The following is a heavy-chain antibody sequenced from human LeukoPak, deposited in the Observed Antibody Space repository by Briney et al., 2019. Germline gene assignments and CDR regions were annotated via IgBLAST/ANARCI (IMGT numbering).Heavy chain of an antibody. CDR1: GFTFSDYY. CDR2: ISSSGRTI. J-gene: IGHJ4*02. Sequence: GGSLRLSCAASGFTFSDYYMSWIRQAPGKGLEWVSYISSSGRTIYYADSVKGRFTISRDSSKNSLYLQMNSLRAEDTAVYYCATSNIAARDYWGQGTLVTVSS. V-gene: IGHV3-11*01. CDR3: ATSNIAARDY. D-gene: IGHD6-6*01.